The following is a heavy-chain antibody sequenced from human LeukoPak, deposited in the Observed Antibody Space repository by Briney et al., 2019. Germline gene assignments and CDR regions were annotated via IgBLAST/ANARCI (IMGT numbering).Heavy chain of an antibody. Sequence: GGSLRLSCAASGFTLDDYAMHWVRQAPGKGLEWVSLISGDGGSTYYADSVKGRFTISRDNSKNSLYLQMNSLRTEDTALYYCAKDTPDPTTAYFDYWGQGTLVTVSS. D-gene: IGHD4-17*01. CDR2: ISGDGGST. CDR3: AKDTPDPTTAYFDY. V-gene: IGHV3-43*02. CDR1: GFTLDDYA. J-gene: IGHJ4*02.